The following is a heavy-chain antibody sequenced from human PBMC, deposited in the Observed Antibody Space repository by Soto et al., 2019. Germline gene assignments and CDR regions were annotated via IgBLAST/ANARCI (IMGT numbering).Heavy chain of an antibody. D-gene: IGHD6-13*01. V-gene: IGHV4-4*07. Sequence: SETLSLTCTVSGGSISSYYWSWIRQPAGKGLEWIGRIYTSGSTNYNPSLKSRVTMSVDTSKNQFSLKLSSVTAADTAVYYCAREREYSSSWYPDAFDIWGQGTMVTVSS. J-gene: IGHJ3*02. CDR2: IYTSGST. CDR3: AREREYSSSWYPDAFDI. CDR1: GGSISSYY.